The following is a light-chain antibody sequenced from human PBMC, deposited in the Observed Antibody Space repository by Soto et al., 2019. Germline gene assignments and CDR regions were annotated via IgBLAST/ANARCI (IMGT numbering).Light chain of an antibody. V-gene: IGKV3-20*01. CDR1: QSVSSNF. CDR3: QQYGTFPRT. J-gene: IGKJ1*01. CDR2: EAS. Sequence: EIVLTQSPGTLSLSPGDRATLSCRASQSVSSNFLAWYQQKPGQAPRLLIYEASTRATGIPDRFSGSGSGTDFTLTISRLEPEDFAVYFCQQYGTFPRTFGQGTTVEIK.